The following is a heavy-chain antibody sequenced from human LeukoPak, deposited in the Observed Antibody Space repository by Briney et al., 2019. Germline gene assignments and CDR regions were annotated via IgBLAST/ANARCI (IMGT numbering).Heavy chain of an antibody. J-gene: IGHJ4*02. Sequence: GGSLRLSCAASGFTFSSYSMNWVRQAPGKGLEWVSSISSSSSYIYYADSVKGRFTISRDNAKNSLYLQMNSLRVEDAAVYYCARDKLEAGGPFDYWGQGTLVTVSS. CDR3: ARDKLEAGGPFDY. CDR1: GFTFSSYS. CDR2: ISSSSSYI. V-gene: IGHV3-21*01. D-gene: IGHD3-16*01.